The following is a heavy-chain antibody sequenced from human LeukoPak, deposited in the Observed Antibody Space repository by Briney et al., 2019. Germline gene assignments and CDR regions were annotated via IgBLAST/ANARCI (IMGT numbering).Heavy chain of an antibody. V-gene: IGHV3-7*01. CDR1: GFTFSSYG. CDR3: ARELYYFDTGSFDY. Sequence: GGSLRLSCAASGFTFSSYGMHWVRQAPGKGLEWVANIKWDGIETYYVDSVKGRFTISRDNAKNSLYLQMNSLRLEDTALYYCARELYYFDTGSFDYWGQGTLVTVSS. D-gene: IGHD3-22*01. J-gene: IGHJ4*02. CDR2: IKWDGIET.